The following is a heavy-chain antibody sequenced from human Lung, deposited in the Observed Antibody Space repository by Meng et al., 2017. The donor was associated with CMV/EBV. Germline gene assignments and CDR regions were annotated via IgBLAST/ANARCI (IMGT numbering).Heavy chain of an antibody. CDR1: GHPITTYY. D-gene: IGHD2-15*01. CDR3: ARDRAAVGYYYYAMDA. Sequence: SXTXSLXCSVFGHPITTYYWSWVRQAPGKGLEWIGYIYYSGATNYNPSLKSRLTISMDTSKNQFSLELRSVTAADTAIYYCARDRAAVGYYYYAMDAWGQGTTVT. V-gene: IGHV4-59*01. J-gene: IGHJ6*01. CDR2: IYYSGAT.